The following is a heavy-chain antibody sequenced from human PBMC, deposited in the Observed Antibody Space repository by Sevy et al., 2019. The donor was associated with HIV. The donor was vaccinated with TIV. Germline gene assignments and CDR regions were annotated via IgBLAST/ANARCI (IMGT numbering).Heavy chain of an antibody. Sequence: GGSLRLSCAASGFTFTDYFIGWVRQAPGKALEWVANIDQDGSQKNYVDSVKGRFTISRDNAKNSVYLQMNRLRVDDTAVYYCARELWPGDYWGQGTLVTVSS. V-gene: IGHV3-7*01. J-gene: IGHJ4*02. CDR2: IDQDGSQK. CDR3: ARELWPGDY. CDR1: GFTFTDYF. D-gene: IGHD2-21*01.